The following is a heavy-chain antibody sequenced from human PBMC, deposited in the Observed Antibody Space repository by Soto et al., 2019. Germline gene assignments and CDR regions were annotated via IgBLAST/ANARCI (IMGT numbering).Heavy chain of an antibody. CDR2: IYPGDSDT. CDR3: ARQEIAVAGTGQTWLEP. J-gene: IGHJ5*02. CDR1: GYSFTSYW. V-gene: IGHV5-51*01. D-gene: IGHD6-19*01. Sequence: EVQLVQSGAEVKKPGESLKISCKGSGYSFTSYWIGWVRQMPGKGLEWMGIIYPGDSDTRYSPSFQGQATISADKSISTACLQWSSLKASDTAMYYCARQEIAVAGTGQTWLEPWGQGTLVTVSS.